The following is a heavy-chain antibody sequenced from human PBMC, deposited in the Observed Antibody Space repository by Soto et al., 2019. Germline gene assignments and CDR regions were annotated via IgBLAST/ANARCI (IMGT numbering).Heavy chain of an antibody. CDR3: AGHGITMVRGVIGYYYGMDV. Sequence: QVQLVQSGAEVKKPGSSVKVSCKASGGTFSSYAISWVRQAPGQGLEWMGGIIPIFGTANYAQKFQGRVTITADESTSAAYMELGSLRSEDTAVYYCAGHGITMVRGVIGYYYGMDVWGQGTTVTVSS. CDR2: IIPIFGTA. D-gene: IGHD3-10*01. V-gene: IGHV1-69*12. J-gene: IGHJ6*02. CDR1: GGTFSSYA.